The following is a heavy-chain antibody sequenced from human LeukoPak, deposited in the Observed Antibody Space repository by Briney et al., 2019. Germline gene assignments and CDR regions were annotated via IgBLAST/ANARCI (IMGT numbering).Heavy chain of an antibody. Sequence: QPGGSLRLSCAASGFTFSSYGMSWVRQAPGKGLEWVSAISGSGGSTYYADSVKGRFTISRDNSKNTLYLQMNSLRAEDTAVYYCAKGRITMIVVVMEFDYWGQGTLVTVSS. CDR2: ISGSGGST. CDR1: GFTFSSYG. D-gene: IGHD3-22*01. CDR3: AKGRITMIVVVMEFDY. J-gene: IGHJ4*02. V-gene: IGHV3-23*01.